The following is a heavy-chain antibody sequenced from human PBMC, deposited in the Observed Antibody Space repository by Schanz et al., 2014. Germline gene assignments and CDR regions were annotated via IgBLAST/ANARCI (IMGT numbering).Heavy chain of an antibody. V-gene: IGHV1-18*01. CDR2: ISVYHGHT. Sequence: QVQLVQSGAEVKKPGASVRVSCKASGYSFTTYDVNWVRQATGQGLEWMGWISVYHGHTNYAEKVHGRVAMTTDTSTSTAYMELRSLISDDTAVYYCVRDAGWAFGDYHDMDVWGQGTSDTVSS. CDR3: VRDAGWAFGDYHDMDV. CDR1: GYSFTTYD. J-gene: IGHJ6*02. D-gene: IGHD3-10*01.